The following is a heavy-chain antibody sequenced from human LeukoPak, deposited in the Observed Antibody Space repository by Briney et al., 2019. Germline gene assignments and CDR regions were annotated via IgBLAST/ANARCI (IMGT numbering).Heavy chain of an antibody. D-gene: IGHD7-27*01. V-gene: IGHV4-4*07. CDR1: GDSLSRSY. J-gene: IGHJ2*01. Sequence: SETLSLTCTVPGDSLSRSYWSWIRQPAGKGLEWIGRIYASGSTAYNASLKSRVTMSVDTSKNQFSLRLTSVTAADTAVYYCATVRRNWGSYWYFDLWGRSTLVTVSS. CDR2: IYASGST. CDR3: ATVRRNWGSYWYFDL.